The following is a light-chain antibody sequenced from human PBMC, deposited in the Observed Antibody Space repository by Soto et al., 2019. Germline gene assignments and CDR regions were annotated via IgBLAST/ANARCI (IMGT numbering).Light chain of an antibody. Sequence: EIVRTQAPCTLSLSPGERANLSCRASQSVSSTSLAWYQHTPGQAPRLLIYGASSRATGIPDRFSGSGSGTDFTLIISRLEPEDFAVYYCQQDTDSPRTFGQGTKVDIK. CDR3: QQDTDSPRT. J-gene: IGKJ1*01. V-gene: IGKV3-20*01. CDR1: QSVSSTS. CDR2: GAS.